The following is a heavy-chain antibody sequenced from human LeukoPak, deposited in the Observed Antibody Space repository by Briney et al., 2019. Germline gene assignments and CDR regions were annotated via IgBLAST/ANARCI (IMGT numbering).Heavy chain of an antibody. CDR2: INWNSVHI. D-gene: IGHD1-14*01. V-gene: IGHV3-9*01. J-gene: IGHJ4*02. CDR3: STSRPDRFLDS. Sequence: GGSLRLSCTASGFNFNDYDISWVRQVPGKGLEWVSGINWNSVHIGCADSVRGRFTISRDNAQRSVYLQIFSLRPEDTALYYCSTSRPDRFLDSWGQGTLASVPT. CDR1: GFNFNDYD.